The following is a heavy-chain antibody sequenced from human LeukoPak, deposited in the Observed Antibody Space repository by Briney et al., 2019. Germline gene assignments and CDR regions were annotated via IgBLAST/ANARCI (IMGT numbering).Heavy chain of an antibody. J-gene: IGHJ6*02. CDR1: GYTFTGYY. Sequence: ASVKVSCKASGYTFTGYYMHWVRQAPGQGLEWMGWINPNSGGTNYAQKFQGRVTMTRDTSISTAYMELSRLRSDDTAVYYCARGSDDVLLWFGEKSYGMDVWAKGPRSPSP. D-gene: IGHD3-10*01. CDR2: INPNSGGT. CDR3: ARGSDDVLLWFGEKSYGMDV. V-gene: IGHV1-2*02.